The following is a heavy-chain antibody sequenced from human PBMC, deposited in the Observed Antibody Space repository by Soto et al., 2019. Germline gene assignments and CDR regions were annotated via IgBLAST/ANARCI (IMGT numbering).Heavy chain of an antibody. Sequence: GGSLRLSCAASGFTFSSYAMSWVRQAPGKGLEWVSAISGSGGSTYYADSVKGRFTISRDNSKNTLYLQMNSLRAEDTAVYYCATGLYGDYVWEVTDYYYYGMDVWGQGTTVTVSS. V-gene: IGHV3-23*01. J-gene: IGHJ6*02. CDR1: GFTFSSYA. CDR2: ISGSGGST. D-gene: IGHD4-17*01. CDR3: ATGLYGDYVWEVTDYYYYGMDV.